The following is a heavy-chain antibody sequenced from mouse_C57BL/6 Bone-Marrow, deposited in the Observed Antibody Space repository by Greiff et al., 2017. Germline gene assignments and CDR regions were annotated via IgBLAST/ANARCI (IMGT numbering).Heavy chain of an antibody. CDR2: IDPGGGYT. J-gene: IGHJ4*01. CDR1: GYTFTSYG. V-gene: IGHV1-59*01. Sequence: QVQLQESGAELVRPGTSVTLSCKASGYTFTSYGMYWVKQTPGQGLEWIGVIDPGGGYTYYNQKFKGKATLTVDTSSSTAYMQLSSLTSEDSAVYYCARNLLPSYAMDYWGQGTSDTVSS. CDR3: ARNLLPSYAMDY. D-gene: IGHD1-1*01.